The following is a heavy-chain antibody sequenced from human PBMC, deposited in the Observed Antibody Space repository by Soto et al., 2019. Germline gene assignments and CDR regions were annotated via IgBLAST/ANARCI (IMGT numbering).Heavy chain of an antibody. J-gene: IGHJ6*02. CDR3: AREHDFWSGGSLTGADYYYYGMDV. CDR2: IIPIFGTA. V-gene: IGHV1-69*13. CDR1: GGTFSSYA. D-gene: IGHD3-3*01. Sequence: SVKVSCKASGGTFSSYAINWVRQAPGQGLEWMGGIIPIFGTANYAQKFQGRVTITADESTSTAYMELSSLRSEDTAVYYCAREHDFWSGGSLTGADYYYYGMDVWGQGTTVTVSS.